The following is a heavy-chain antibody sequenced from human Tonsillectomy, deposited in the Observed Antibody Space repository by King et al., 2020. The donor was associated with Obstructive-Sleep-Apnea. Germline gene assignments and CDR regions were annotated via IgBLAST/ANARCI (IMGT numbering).Heavy chain of an antibody. V-gene: IGHV4-30-4*01. CDR1: GVSISSGDYY. CDR3: ARAYCSGGSCYSGVRWFDP. CDR2: IYYSGST. D-gene: IGHD2-15*01. Sequence: QLQESGPGLVKPSQTLSLTCTVSGVSISSGDYYWSWIRQPPGKGLEWIGYIYYSGSTYYNPSLKSRVTISVDTSKNQFSLKLSSVTAADTAVYYCARAYCSGGSCYSGVRWFDPWGQGTLVTVSS. J-gene: IGHJ5*02.